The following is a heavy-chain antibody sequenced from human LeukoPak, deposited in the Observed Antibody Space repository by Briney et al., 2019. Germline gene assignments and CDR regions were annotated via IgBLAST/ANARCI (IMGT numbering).Heavy chain of an antibody. D-gene: IGHD5-18*01. CDR1: GYSFTNYW. CDR2: IHPGDSGT. J-gene: IGHJ4*02. V-gene: IGHV5-51*01. CDR3: ARGGSYRYGSSDY. Sequence: GESLKISCKGSGYSFTNYWIGWVRQMPGKGLEWMGIIHPGDSGTRHSPSFQGQVTMSVDESITTAYLQWSSLRASDSAIYYCARGGSYRYGSSDYWGQGTLVTVSS.